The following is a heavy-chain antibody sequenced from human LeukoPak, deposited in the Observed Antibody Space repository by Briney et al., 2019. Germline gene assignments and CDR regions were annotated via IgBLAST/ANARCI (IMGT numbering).Heavy chain of an antibody. D-gene: IGHD6-13*01. Sequence: AGSLRLTCTASGFTISDYAMSWIRQAPGKGLEWISGMSAIGGSTYFADSMKGRFTISRDNSKNTLYLQISSLRAEDTAIYYWAKDRSSSWCPSHMDVGGKGTTVTVSS. CDR3: AKDRSSSWCPSHMDV. CDR2: MSAIGGST. J-gene: IGHJ6*03. CDR1: GFTISDYA. V-gene: IGHV3-23*01.